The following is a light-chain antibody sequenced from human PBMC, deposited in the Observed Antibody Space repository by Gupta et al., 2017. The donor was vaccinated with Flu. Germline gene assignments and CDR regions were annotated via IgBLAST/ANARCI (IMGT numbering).Light chain of an antibody. CDR2: GNS. CDR3: QSYDSSMSVVV. V-gene: IGLV1-40*01. Sequence: SVLTQPPSVSAAPGQRVTISCTGSSSNIGAGYDVHWYQQLPGTAPNLLIYGNSNRPSGVPDRFSGSKSGTSASLAITGLQAEDEADYYCQSYDSSMSVVVFGGGTKLTVL. J-gene: IGLJ2*01. CDR1: SSNIGAGYD.